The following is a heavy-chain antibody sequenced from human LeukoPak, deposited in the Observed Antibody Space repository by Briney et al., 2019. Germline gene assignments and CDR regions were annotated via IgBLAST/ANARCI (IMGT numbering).Heavy chain of an antibody. CDR3: ATDDYGDYVPFDY. D-gene: IGHD4-17*01. Sequence: GGSLRLSCAASGFTFSSYAMSWVRQAPGKGLEWVSAISGSGGSTYYADSVKGRFTISRDNSKNTLYLQMNSLRAEDTAVYYCATDDYGDYVPFDYWGQGTLGTVSS. CDR2: ISGSGGST. J-gene: IGHJ4*02. V-gene: IGHV3-23*01. CDR1: GFTFSSYA.